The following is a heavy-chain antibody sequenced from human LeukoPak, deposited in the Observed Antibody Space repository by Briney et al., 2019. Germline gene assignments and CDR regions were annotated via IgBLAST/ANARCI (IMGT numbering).Heavy chain of an antibody. CDR2: IYYSGST. V-gene: IGHV4-30-4*08. D-gene: IGHD1-1*01. CDR1: GGSISSGDYY. CDR3: AGEFTTNWRRFDY. J-gene: IGHJ4*02. Sequence: SETLSLTCTVSGGSISSGDYYWTWLRQPPGKGLEWIGYIYYSGSTYYSPSLKSRVTISIDTSKNQFSLKLSAVIAADTAVYYCAGEFTTNWRRFDYWGQGTLVTVSS.